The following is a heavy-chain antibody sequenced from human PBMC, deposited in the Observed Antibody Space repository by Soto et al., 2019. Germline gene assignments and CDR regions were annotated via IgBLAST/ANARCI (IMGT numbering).Heavy chain of an antibody. Sequence: QVQLQESGPGLVKPSETLSLTCSVSGGSISNHYWSWIRQPPGKGLEWIGYIYYNGNTNYNPSLKSPVTMSVDTSRNQISLNLTTVTAADTAVYYCTRANWYSEYWGQGTLVTVSS. CDR3: TRANWYSEY. D-gene: IGHD7-27*01. CDR2: IYYNGNT. V-gene: IGHV4-59*11. CDR1: GGSISNHY. J-gene: IGHJ4*02.